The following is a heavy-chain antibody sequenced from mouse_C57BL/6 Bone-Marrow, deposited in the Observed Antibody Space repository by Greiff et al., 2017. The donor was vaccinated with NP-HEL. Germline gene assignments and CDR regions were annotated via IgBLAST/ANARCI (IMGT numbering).Heavy chain of an antibody. CDR3: TRYDGYTGDYFDY. D-gene: IGHD2-3*01. Sequence: VQLQQSGAELVRPGASVKLSCTASGFNIKDDYMHWVKQRPEQGLEWIGWIDPENGDTEYASKFQGKATITADTSSNTAYLQLSSLTSEDTAVYYCTRYDGYTGDYFDYWGQGTTLTVSS. CDR2: IDPENGDT. J-gene: IGHJ2*01. CDR1: GFNIKDDY. V-gene: IGHV14-4*01.